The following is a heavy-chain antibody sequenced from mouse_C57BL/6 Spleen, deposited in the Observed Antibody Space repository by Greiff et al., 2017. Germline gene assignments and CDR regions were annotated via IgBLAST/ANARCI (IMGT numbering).Heavy chain of an antibody. Sequence: QVQLQQSGAELVRPGTSVKVSCKASGYAFTNYLIEWVKQRPGQGLERIGVINPGRGGTNYNEKFKGKATLTADKSSSTAYMQLSSLTSEDSAVYFCARLGTGRDYFDYWGQGTTLTVSS. J-gene: IGHJ2*01. CDR1: GYAFTNYL. V-gene: IGHV1-54*01. CDR2: INPGRGGT. D-gene: IGHD4-1*01. CDR3: ARLGTGRDYFDY.